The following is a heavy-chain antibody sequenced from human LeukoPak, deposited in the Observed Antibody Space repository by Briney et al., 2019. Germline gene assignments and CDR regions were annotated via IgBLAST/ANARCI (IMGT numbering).Heavy chain of an antibody. Sequence: GGSLRLSCVASGFTFNTYDMHWVRQATGKGLEWVSLIGRAGDTHYADSVKGRFTVSRDNAKNTLYLQVNNLRAEDTAVYYCARGPNSNWSGLDFWGQGTLLTVSS. D-gene: IGHD6-6*01. CDR1: GFTFNTYD. V-gene: IGHV3-13*01. CDR3: ARGPNSNWSGLDF. J-gene: IGHJ4*02. CDR2: IGRAGDT.